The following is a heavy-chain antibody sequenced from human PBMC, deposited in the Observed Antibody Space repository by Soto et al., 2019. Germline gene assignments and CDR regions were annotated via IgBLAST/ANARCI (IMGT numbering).Heavy chain of an antibody. CDR1: GFTFSSYG. CDR3: AKDQRIMTSVTSWGYYYYSMDV. D-gene: IGHD4-4*01. V-gene: IGHV3-30*18. J-gene: IGHJ6*03. Sequence: QVQLVESGGGVVQPGRSLRLSCAASGFTFSSYGMHWVRQAPGKGLEWVAVISYDGSNKYYADSVKGRFTISRDNSKNTLYLQMNSLRAEDTDVYYCAKDQRIMTSVTSWGYYYYSMDVWGKGTTVTVSS. CDR2: ISYDGSNK.